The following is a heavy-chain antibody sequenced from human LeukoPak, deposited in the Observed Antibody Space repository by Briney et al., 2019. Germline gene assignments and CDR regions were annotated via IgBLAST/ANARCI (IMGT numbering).Heavy chain of an antibody. V-gene: IGHV3-30*18. CDR3: AKMATGH. J-gene: IGHJ4*02. CDR1: GFTFSSYG. D-gene: IGHD5-24*01. CDR2: ISYDGSNK. Sequence: PGGSLRLSCAASGFTFSSYGMHWVRQAPGKGLEWVVVISYDGSNKYYADSVKGRFTISRDNSKNTLYLQMNSLRAEDTAVYYCAKMATGHWGQGTLVTVSS.